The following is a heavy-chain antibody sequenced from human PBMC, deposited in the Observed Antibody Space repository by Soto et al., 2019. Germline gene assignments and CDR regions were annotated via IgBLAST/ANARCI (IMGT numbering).Heavy chain of an antibody. CDR3: ARWWSGSRQGFDP. CDR2: IYYSAST. J-gene: IGHJ5*02. CDR1: GGSISSGDYY. Sequence: SETLSLTCTVSGGSISSGDYYWSWIRQHPGKGLEWIGYIYYSASTYYNPSLKSRVTISVDTSKNQFSLKLSSVTAADTAVYYCARWWSGSRQGFDPWGQGTLVTVSS. V-gene: IGHV4-31*02. D-gene: IGHD3-3*01.